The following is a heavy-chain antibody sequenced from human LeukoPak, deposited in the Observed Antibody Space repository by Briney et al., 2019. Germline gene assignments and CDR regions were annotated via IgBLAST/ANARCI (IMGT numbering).Heavy chain of an antibody. Sequence: GGSLRLSCATSGLTFSEYAMSWVRQVPGMGLEWVSTIGVSGGSTNYADSVRGRFTISRDNSKNTLYLQINSLRADDTAVYYCAKGRVGTNGVLEHWGQGTLVTVSS. V-gene: IGHV3-23*01. J-gene: IGHJ1*01. CDR2: IGVSGGST. D-gene: IGHD1-26*01. CDR3: AKGRVGTNGVLEH. CDR1: GLTFSEYA.